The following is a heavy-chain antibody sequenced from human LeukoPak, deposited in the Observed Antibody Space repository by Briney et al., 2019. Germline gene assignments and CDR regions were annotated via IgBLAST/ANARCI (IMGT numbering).Heavy chain of an antibody. CDR3: ARDFIGGVEMATISAFDI. CDR1: GFTFSYYS. V-gene: IGHV3-21*01. Sequence: GGSLRLSCTASGFTFSYYSMNWVRQAPGKGLEWVSSISSSSYIKYADSVKGRFTISRDNAKNTLYLQMNSLRAEDTAVYYCARDFIGGVEMATISAFDIWGQGTMVTVSS. D-gene: IGHD5-24*01. J-gene: IGHJ3*02. CDR2: ISSSSYI.